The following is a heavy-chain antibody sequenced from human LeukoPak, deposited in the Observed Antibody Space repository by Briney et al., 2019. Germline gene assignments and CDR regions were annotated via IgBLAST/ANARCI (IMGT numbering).Heavy chain of an antibody. D-gene: IGHD1-26*01. J-gene: IGHJ4*02. Sequence: GGSLRLSCAASGLTFSNYAMSWFRQATGKGLEWVSGITSGFTPHYADSVKGRFTISRDNSKNTFHLQMNSLRAEDTAVYYCAKDYSDSRVGDVFFEYWGQGTLVTVSS. CDR3: AKDYSDSRVGDVFFEY. CDR2: ITSGFTP. CDR1: GLTFSNYA. V-gene: IGHV3-23*01.